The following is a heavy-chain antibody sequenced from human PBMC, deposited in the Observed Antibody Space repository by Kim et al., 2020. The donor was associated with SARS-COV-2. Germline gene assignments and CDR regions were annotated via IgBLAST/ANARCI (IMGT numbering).Heavy chain of an antibody. V-gene: IGHV3-23*01. D-gene: IGHD3-10*01. J-gene: IGHJ6*02. CDR3: EKVWGSGSYYGMDV. Sequence: ADSGTGRFTISRDNSKNTLYLQMNSLRAEDTAVYYCEKVWGSGSYYGMDVWGQGTTVTVSS.